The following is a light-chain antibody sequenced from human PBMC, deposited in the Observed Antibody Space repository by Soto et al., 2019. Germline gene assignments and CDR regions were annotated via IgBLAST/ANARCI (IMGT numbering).Light chain of an antibody. CDR2: AAS. J-gene: IGKJ4*01. Sequence: DIQLTQSPSFLSASVGDRVTITCRASQGISSYLAWYQQKPGKAPKLLIYAASTLQSGVLSRFSGSGSGTEFTLTISSLQPEDFATYYCQQLNSYPRALTFGGGTKVDIK. V-gene: IGKV1-9*01. CDR1: QGISSY. CDR3: QQLNSYPRALT.